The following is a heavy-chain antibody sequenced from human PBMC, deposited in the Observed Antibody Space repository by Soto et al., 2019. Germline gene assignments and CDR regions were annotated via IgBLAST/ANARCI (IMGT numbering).Heavy chain of an antibody. V-gene: IGHV1-18*01. Sequence: QVQLVQSGAEVKKPGASVKVSCKASGYTFTSYGISWVRQAPGPGLAWMGWISAYNGNTNYAQKFQGRVTMTTDTSTSTAYMEPRSLRSADTAVYYCARGEKYCTNGVCSVYGMDVWGQGTTGTVSS. CDR2: ISAYNGNT. CDR1: GYTFTSYG. J-gene: IGHJ6*02. D-gene: IGHD2-8*01. CDR3: ARGEKYCTNGVCSVYGMDV.